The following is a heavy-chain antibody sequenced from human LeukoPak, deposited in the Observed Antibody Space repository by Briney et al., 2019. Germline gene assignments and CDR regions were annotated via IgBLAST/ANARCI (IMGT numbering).Heavy chain of an antibody. CDR3: ATRRDGYNYDYYYYGMDV. CDR1: GFTFSSYG. V-gene: IGHV3-30*03. D-gene: IGHD5-24*01. J-gene: IGHJ6*02. CDR2: ISYDGSNK. Sequence: GGSLRLSCAASGFTFSSYGMHWVRQAPGKGLEWVAVISYDGSNKYYADSVKGRFTISRDNSKNTLYLQMNSLRAEDTAVYYCATRRDGYNYDYYYYGMDVWGQGTTVTVSS.